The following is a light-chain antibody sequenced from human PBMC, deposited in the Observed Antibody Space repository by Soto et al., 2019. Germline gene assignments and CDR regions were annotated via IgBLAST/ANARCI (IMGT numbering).Light chain of an antibody. CDR2: GAS. CDR3: QQYNKWPLT. V-gene: IGKV3-15*01. J-gene: IGKJ5*01. Sequence: TRSPGPLALSPGVGSTLARRAIPGVRSSYLAWYQQKPGQAPRLLIYGASSRATGLPARFSGSGSGTEFTLTINSLQSEDFAVYYCQQYNKWPLTFGQGT. CDR1: PGVRSSY.